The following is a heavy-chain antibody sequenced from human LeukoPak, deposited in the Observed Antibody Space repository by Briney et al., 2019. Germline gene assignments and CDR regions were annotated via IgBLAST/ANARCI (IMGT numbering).Heavy chain of an antibody. CDR1: GGSISHYY. D-gene: IGHD2-15*01. CDR3: ARPGQSSWWVYFNY. Sequence: SETLSLTCTVSGGSISHYYWTWIRQPPGKGLEWIGNIHTSGSTDYSPSLKSRVTMSIDTSKNQFSLRLSSVTAADTAVYYCARPGQSSWWVYFNYWGQGTLVTVSS. CDR2: IHTSGST. V-gene: IGHV4-4*09. J-gene: IGHJ4*02.